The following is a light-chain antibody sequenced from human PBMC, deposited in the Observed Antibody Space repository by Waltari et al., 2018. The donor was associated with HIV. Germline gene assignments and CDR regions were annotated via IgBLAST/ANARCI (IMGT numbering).Light chain of an antibody. CDR1: QSVGFY. J-gene: IGKJ5*01. CDR2: NTS. Sequence: EIILTQSPATLPLSPGDRATLSCRASQSVGFYLAWYQQRPGQPPRLLSYNTSYRAAGIPTRFSGSGSKTDFTLSISDLETDDSAVYYCHQRAQWPITFGQGTRLDIK. CDR3: HQRAQWPIT. V-gene: IGKV3-11*01.